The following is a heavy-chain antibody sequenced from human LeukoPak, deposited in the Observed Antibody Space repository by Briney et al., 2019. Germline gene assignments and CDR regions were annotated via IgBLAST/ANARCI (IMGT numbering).Heavy chain of an antibody. V-gene: IGHV4-39*07. CDR2: IYYSGST. CDR1: GGSISSSTYY. CDR3: ARTYSGSYYDFDY. J-gene: IGHJ4*02. D-gene: IGHD1-26*01. Sequence: PSETLSLTCTVSGGSISSSTYYWGWIPQPPGKGLEWIGSIYYSGSTYYNPSLKSRVTISVDTSKNQFSLKLSSVTAADTAVYYCARTYSGSYYDFDYWGQGTLVTVSS.